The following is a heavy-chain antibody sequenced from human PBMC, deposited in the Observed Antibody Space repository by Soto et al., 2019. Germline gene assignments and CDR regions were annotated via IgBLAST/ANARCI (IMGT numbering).Heavy chain of an antibody. V-gene: IGHV4-34*01. J-gene: IGHJ5*02. CDR1: GGSFSGYY. CDR2: ITHYGST. CDR3: ARVRFIQGSRSCDP. D-gene: IGHD3-16*02. Sequence: QVQLQQWGAGLLQPSETLSLTCAVYGGSFSGYYWSWIRQPPGTGLEWIGEITHYGSTNYNPSLKRRLTISGDTSKNQFSLKLSSVTAADTAVYYCARVRFIQGSRSCDPWGHGTLVTVSS.